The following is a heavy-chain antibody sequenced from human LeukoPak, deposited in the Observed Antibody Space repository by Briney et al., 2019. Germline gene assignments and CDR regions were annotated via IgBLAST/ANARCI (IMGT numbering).Heavy chain of an antibody. CDR2: INHSGST. J-gene: IGHJ4*02. V-gene: IGHV4-34*01. Sequence: PSETLSLTCAVSGGSISSGGYYWSWIRQPPGKGLEWIGEINHSGSTNYNPSLKSRVTISVDTSKNQFSLKLSSVTAADTAVYYCARGAYDSEYYFDYRGQGTLVTVSS. CDR1: GGSISSGGYY. CDR3: ARGAYDSEYYFDY. D-gene: IGHD3-22*01.